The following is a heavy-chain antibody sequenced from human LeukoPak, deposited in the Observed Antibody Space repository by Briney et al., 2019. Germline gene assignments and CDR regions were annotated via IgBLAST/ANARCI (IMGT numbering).Heavy chain of an antibody. Sequence: PSETLSLTCTVSGGSISSSSYYWGWIRQPPGKGLEWIGYIYYSGSTYYNPSLKSRVTISVDTSKNQFSLKLSSVTAADTAVYYCARGVTPYDHYDSSGYLIFDYWGQGTLVTVSS. CDR3: ARGVTPYDHYDSSGYLIFDY. D-gene: IGHD3-22*01. J-gene: IGHJ4*02. V-gene: IGHV4-31*03. CDR2: IYYSGST. CDR1: GGSISSSSYY.